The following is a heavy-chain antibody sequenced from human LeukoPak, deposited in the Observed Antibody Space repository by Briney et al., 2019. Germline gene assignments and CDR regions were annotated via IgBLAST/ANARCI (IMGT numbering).Heavy chain of an antibody. Sequence: GGSLRLSCAASGFTFSSYSMNWVRQAPGKGLEWVAVIWYDGSSKYYADSVKGRFTISRDNSKNTLYLQMNSLRAEDTAVYYCARGSRYCSSTSCYLNYYYGMDVWGQGTTVTVSS. D-gene: IGHD2-2*01. CDR3: ARGSRYCSSTSCYLNYYYGMDV. J-gene: IGHJ6*02. V-gene: IGHV3-33*08. CDR1: GFTFSSYS. CDR2: IWYDGSSK.